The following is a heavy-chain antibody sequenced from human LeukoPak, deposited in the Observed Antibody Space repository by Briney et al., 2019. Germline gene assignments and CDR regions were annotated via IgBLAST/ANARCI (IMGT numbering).Heavy chain of an antibody. D-gene: IGHD2/OR15-2a*01. J-gene: IGHJ4*02. CDR1: GGSFSDYY. Sequence: SETLSLTCAVYGGSFSDYYWSWIRQPPGKGLEWIGEINHSGSTNYNPSLKSRVTTLVDTSKNQFSLKLSSVTAADTAVYYCARGLTSMPPGGYWGQGTLVTVSS. CDR2: INHSGST. V-gene: IGHV4-34*01. CDR3: ARGLTSMPPGGY.